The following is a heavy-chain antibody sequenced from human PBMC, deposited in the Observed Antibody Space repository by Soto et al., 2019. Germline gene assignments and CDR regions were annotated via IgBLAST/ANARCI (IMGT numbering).Heavy chain of an antibody. J-gene: IGHJ4*02. CDR2: INHSGST. Sequence: SETLSLTCAVYGGSFSGYYWSWIRQPPGKGLEWIGEINHSGSTNYNPSLKSRVTISVDTSKNQFSLKLSSVTAADTAVYYCARGSYCSSTSCSSNFDYWGQGTLVTVSS. D-gene: IGHD2-2*01. CDR1: GGSFSGYY. CDR3: ARGSYCSSTSCSSNFDY. V-gene: IGHV4-34*01.